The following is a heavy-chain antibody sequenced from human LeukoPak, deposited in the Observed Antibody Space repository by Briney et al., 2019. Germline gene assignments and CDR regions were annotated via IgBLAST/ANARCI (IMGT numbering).Heavy chain of an antibody. Sequence: GGSLRLACAASGFTFSSYAMSWVRQAPGKGLEWVSAISGSGGSTYYADSAKGRFTISRDNSKNTLYLQMNSLRAEDTAVYYCAKDEPGSYSPSDYWGQGTLVIVSS. V-gene: IGHV3-23*01. CDR3: AKDEPGSYSPSDY. J-gene: IGHJ4*02. CDR1: GFTFSSYA. D-gene: IGHD3-10*01. CDR2: ISGSGGST.